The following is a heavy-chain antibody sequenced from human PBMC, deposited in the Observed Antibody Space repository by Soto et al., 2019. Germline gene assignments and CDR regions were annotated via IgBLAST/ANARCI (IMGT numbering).Heavy chain of an antibody. J-gene: IGHJ3*02. CDR2: IYYSGST. Sequence: QLQLQESGPGLVKPSETLSLTCTVSGGSISSSSYYWGWIRQPPGKGLEWIGSIYYSGSTYYNPSLKSRVTISVDTSKNQFSLKLSSVTAADTAVYYCATNGSSTPFDIWGQGTMVTVSS. V-gene: IGHV4-39*01. CDR1: GGSISSSSYY. D-gene: IGHD1-26*01. CDR3: ATNGSSTPFDI.